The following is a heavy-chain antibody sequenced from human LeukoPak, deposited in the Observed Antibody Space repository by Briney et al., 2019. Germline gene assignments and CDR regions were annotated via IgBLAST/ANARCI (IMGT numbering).Heavy chain of an antibody. V-gene: IGHV5-51*01. CDR2: IYPDDSDT. CDR3: ARRTGDDWSFDL. D-gene: IGHD7-27*01. Sequence: GESLKISCKGSGYSFSNYWIGWVRQMPGKGLEWMGIIYPDDSDTRNSPSFQGQVTISADKSISTAYLQWSSLKASDTAMYYCARRTGDDWSFDLWGRGTLVTVSS. J-gene: IGHJ2*01. CDR1: GYSFSNYW.